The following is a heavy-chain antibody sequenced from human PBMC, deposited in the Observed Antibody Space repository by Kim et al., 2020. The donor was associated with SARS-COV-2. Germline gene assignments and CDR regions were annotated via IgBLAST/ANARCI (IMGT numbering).Heavy chain of an antibody. CDR1: GFTFSRYE. CDR2: ISSSGSTI. D-gene: IGHD3-16*02. J-gene: IGHJ4*01. V-gene: IGHV3-48*03. Sequence: GGSLRLSCAASGFTFSRYEMNWVRQAPGKGLEWVSYISSSGSTIYYADSLKGRFTISRDNAKNSLYLQMNSLRAEDTAVYYCAREGLDDYVWGSYRSFDCCGHGPLVTVSS. CDR3: AREGLDDYVWGSYRSFDC.